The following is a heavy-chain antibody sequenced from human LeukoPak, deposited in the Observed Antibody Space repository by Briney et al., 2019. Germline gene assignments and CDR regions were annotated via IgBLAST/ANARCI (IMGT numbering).Heavy chain of an antibody. CDR3: AREIHSTGYYYAGGYMDV. V-gene: IGHV3-11*04. Sequence: PGGSLRLSCAGSGFNFSDYYMSWVRQAPGRGLEWISFFSSGDTNIKYADSVKGRFTISRDNAKNSLYLQMNSLRTEDTAVYFCAREIHSTGYYYAGGYMDVWGEGTTVTVSS. J-gene: IGHJ6*03. D-gene: IGHD3-22*01. CDR1: GFNFSDYY. CDR2: FSSGDTNI.